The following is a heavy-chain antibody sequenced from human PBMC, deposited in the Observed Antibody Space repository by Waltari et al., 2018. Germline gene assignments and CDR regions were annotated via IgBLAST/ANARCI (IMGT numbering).Heavy chain of an antibody. CDR1: GYTTTDLS. Sequence: QVQLVQSGAEVKQPGASVQVSCKVSGYTTTDLSMHWVRQAHGKGLQWMGGFDPEDGETIYAQKFQGRVTMTEDTSTDTAYMELSSLRSEDTAVYYCATDFPPIHGDYGTFDYWGQGTLVTVSS. J-gene: IGHJ4*02. CDR3: ATDFPPIHGDYGTFDY. CDR2: FDPEDGET. V-gene: IGHV1-24*01. D-gene: IGHD4-17*01.